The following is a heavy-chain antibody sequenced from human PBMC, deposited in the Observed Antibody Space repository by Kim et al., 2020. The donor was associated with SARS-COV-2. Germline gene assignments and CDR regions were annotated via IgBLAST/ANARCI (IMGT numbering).Heavy chain of an antibody. Sequence: GGSLRLSCTASGFTFSSYGMHWVRQAPGKGLNWVTVISYDGSNKYYADSVKGRFTISRDNSKNTLYLQMNSLRAEDTAVYYCAKDPGIGYYGSSYYYPGYFDYWGQGTLVTVSS. CDR2: ISYDGSNK. D-gene: IGHD3-22*01. J-gene: IGHJ4*02. CDR3: AKDPGIGYYGSSYYYPGYFDY. CDR1: GFTFSSYG. V-gene: IGHV3-30*18.